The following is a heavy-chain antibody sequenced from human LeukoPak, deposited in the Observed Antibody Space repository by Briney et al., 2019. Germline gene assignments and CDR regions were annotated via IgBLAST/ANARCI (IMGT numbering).Heavy chain of an antibody. J-gene: IGHJ3*02. CDR1: GFTFSSYW. CDR2: IKQDGSEK. CDR3: ARGGRFYDFWSGYYDAFDI. Sequence: GGSLRLSCVASGFTFSSYWMSWVRQAPGKGLEWVANIKQDGSEKSYVDSVKGRFTISRDNAKNSLYLQMNSLRAEDTAVYYCARGGRFYDFWSGYYDAFDIWGQGTMVTVSS. D-gene: IGHD3-3*01. V-gene: IGHV3-7*01.